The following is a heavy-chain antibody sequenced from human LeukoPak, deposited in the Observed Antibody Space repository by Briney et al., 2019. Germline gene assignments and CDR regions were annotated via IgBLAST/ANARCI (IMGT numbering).Heavy chain of an antibody. CDR2: INHSGST. V-gene: IGHV4-34*01. CDR1: GFTVSSNY. CDR3: ARGVYDFWSGYLSYFDY. Sequence: GSLRLSCAASGFTVSSNYMSWVRQPPGKGLEWIGEINHSGSTNYNPSLKSRVTISVDTSKSQFSLKLSSVTAADTAVYYCARGVYDFWSGYLSYFDYWGQGTLVTVSS. J-gene: IGHJ4*02. D-gene: IGHD3-3*01.